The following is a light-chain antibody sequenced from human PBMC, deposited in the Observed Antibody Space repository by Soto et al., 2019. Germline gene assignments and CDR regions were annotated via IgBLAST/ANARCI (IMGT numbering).Light chain of an antibody. CDR2: EVT. CDR3: SSYAASNNFYFV. J-gene: IGLJ3*02. CDR1: SSDVGGYNY. V-gene: IGLV2-8*01. Sequence: QSALTQPPSASGSPGQSVTISCTGTSSDVGGYNYVSWYQQYPGRAPKLMIDEVTNRPSGVPDRFSGFKSGNTASLTVSGLQDEDEAEYYCSSYAASNNFYFVFGGGTKLTVL.